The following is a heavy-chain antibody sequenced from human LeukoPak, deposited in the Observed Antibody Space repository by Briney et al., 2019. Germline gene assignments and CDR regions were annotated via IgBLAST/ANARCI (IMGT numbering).Heavy chain of an antibody. CDR3: TRDGGTLDY. D-gene: IGHD3-16*01. Sequence: PGRSLRLSCTGSGYTFGDYAMSWVRQPPGKGLEWLSLIRSKAFGGATEYAASVKGRFTISRDDSKSIAYLQMNSLKTEDTAMYYCTRDGGTLDYWGQGTLVTVSS. V-gene: IGHV3-49*04. CDR2: IRSKAFGGAT. CDR1: GYTFGDYA. J-gene: IGHJ4*02.